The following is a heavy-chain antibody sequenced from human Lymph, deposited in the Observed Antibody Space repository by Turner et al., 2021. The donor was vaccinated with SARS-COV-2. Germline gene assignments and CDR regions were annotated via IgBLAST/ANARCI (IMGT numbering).Heavy chain of an antibody. CDR3: ARAYSGSYYYGMDV. D-gene: IGHD1-26*01. V-gene: IGHV3-30-3*01. CDR2: ISYDGSNK. J-gene: IGHJ6*02. Sequence: QVQLVESGGGVVQPGRSLRLSCAASGFTFSSYAMHWVRQAPGKGLEWVAIISYDGSNKYYADSVKGRFTISRDNSKNTLYLQMNSRRAEDAAVYYCARAYSGSYYYGMDVWGQGTTVTVS. CDR1: GFTFSSYA.